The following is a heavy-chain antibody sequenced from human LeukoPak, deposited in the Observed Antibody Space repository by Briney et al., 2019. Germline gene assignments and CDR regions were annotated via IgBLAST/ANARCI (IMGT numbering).Heavy chain of an antibody. J-gene: IGHJ4*02. CDR3: AKRALRGNYYFDY. CDR1: VFIFSSYA. CDR2: FGTSGGT. D-gene: IGHD3-10*01. V-gene: IGHV3-23*01. Sequence: GGSLRLSCAASVFIFSSYAMNWVPQAPGKGLEWVSSFGTSGGTYYADSVRGRFTISRDNSKNTLFLQMNSLRADDTALYYCAKRALRGNYYFDYWGQGTLVTVSS.